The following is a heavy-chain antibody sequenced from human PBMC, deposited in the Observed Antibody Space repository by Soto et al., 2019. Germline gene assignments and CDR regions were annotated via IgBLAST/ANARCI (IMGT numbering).Heavy chain of an antibody. Sequence: ASVKVSCTDSGYTLNGYYMHWVRQDTRQGLEWMGWINPNSGGTNYAQKFQGWVTMTRDTSISTAYMELSRLRSDDTAVYYCARGHEVVAATPGLRWFDPWGQGTLVTVSS. J-gene: IGHJ5*02. CDR3: ARGHEVVAATPGLRWFDP. CDR1: GYTLNGYY. V-gene: IGHV1-2*04. CDR2: INPNSGGT. D-gene: IGHD2-15*01.